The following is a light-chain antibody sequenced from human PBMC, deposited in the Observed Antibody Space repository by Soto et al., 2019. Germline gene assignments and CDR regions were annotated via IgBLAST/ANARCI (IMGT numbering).Light chain of an antibody. CDR2: AAS. Sequence: DIQVTQSPSTLSASVGDIVTITCRASQGIAGYLVWYQQKPGKAPKLLIYAASSLQSGVPSRFSGSGSGTDFTLTISSLQPEDFATYYCQQLHSYPLTFGGGTKVDIK. CDR3: QQLHSYPLT. CDR1: QGIAGY. J-gene: IGKJ4*01. V-gene: IGKV1-9*01.